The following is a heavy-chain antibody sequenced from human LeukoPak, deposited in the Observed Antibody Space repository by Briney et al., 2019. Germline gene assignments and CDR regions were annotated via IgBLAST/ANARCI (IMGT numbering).Heavy chain of an antibody. CDR2: ITNNGGNM. J-gene: IGHJ4*02. D-gene: IGHD3-22*01. Sequence: GGSLRLSCAASGFTFSSYAMSWVRQAPGKGLEWVSYITNNGGNMFYSESVKGRFTISRDNAKKSLYVQMNSLRADDTAVYYCARALADSRGYYLGFDYWGQGTLVTVS. V-gene: IGHV3-48*04. CDR3: ARALADSRGYYLGFDY. CDR1: GFTFSSYA.